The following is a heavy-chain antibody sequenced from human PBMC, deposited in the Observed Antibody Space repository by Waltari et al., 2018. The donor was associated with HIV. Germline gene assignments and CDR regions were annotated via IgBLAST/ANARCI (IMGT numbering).Heavy chain of an antibody. D-gene: IGHD3-22*01. Sequence: QVQLQESGPVLVKPSETLSLTCTVPGGSMKNYSCSWIRQPPGKGLAWFGYIYHSGSTNYNPSLKSRVTISIDTSKNQFSLKLTSVTAADTAVYYCARGPPYFHYYYDTSGQTDALDILGQGTMVTVSS. CDR3: ARGPPYFHYYYDTSGQTDALDI. CDR2: IYHSGST. J-gene: IGHJ3*02. CDR1: GGSMKNYS. V-gene: IGHV4-59*01.